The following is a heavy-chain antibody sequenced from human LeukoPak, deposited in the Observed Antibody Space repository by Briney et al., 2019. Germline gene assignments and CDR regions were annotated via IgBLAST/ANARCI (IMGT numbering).Heavy chain of an antibody. J-gene: IGHJ5*02. D-gene: IGHD3-22*01. CDR2: ISDSGGSI. Sequence: GGSLRLSCAASGFTFSTYAMSWVRQAPGKGLEWVSAISDSGGSIFYADSVKGRFTISRDNSKNTLYLQMDSLRAEDTAVYYCARALDSSGYYYGPWFDPWGQGTLVTVSS. CDR1: GFTFSTYA. CDR3: ARALDSSGYYYGPWFDP. V-gene: IGHV3-23*01.